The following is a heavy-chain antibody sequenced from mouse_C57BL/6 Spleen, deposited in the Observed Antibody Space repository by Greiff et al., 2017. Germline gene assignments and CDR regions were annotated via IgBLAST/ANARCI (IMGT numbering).Heavy chain of an antibody. CDR1: GYTFTDYN. CDR2: INPNNGGT. J-gene: IGHJ3*01. CDR3: ARSGFAY. D-gene: IGHD3-1*01. Sequence: VQLKESGPELVKPGASVKIPCKASGYTFTDYNMDWVKQSHGKSLEWIGDINPNNGGTIYNQKFKGKATLTVDKSSSTAYMELRSLTSEDTAVYYCARSGFAYWGQGTLVTVSA. V-gene: IGHV1-18*01.